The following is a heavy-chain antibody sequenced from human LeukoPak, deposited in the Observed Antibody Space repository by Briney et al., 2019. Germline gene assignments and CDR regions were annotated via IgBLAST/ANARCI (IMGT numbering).Heavy chain of an antibody. Sequence: ASVKVSCKASGCTFTSYGISWVRQAPGQGLEWMGWISAYNDNTNYAQKLQGRVTMTTDTFTNTAYMELRSLRSDDTAVYYCARDDLHGDLDFDYWGQGTLVTVSS. V-gene: IGHV1-18*04. CDR2: ISAYNDNT. D-gene: IGHD4-17*01. CDR1: GCTFTSYG. CDR3: ARDDLHGDLDFDY. J-gene: IGHJ4*02.